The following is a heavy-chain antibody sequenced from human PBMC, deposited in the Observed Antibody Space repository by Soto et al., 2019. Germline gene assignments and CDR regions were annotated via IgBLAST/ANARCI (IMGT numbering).Heavy chain of an antibody. D-gene: IGHD6-19*01. CDR1: GGSFSGYY. V-gene: IGHV4-34*01. Sequence: PSETRSLTCAVYGGSFSGYYWSWIRQPPGKGLEWIGEINHSGSTNYNPSLKSRVTISVDTSKNQFSLKLSSVTAADTAVYYCARAGYSSGWFHNWFDPWGQGTLVTVSS. J-gene: IGHJ5*02. CDR2: INHSGST. CDR3: ARAGYSSGWFHNWFDP.